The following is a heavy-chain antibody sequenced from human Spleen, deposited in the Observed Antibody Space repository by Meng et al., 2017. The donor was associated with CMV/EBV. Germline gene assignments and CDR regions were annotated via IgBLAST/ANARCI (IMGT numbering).Heavy chain of an antibody. D-gene: IGHD5-12*01. CDR2: IYYSGST. V-gene: IGHV4-39*07. J-gene: IGHJ4*02. Sequence: SETLSLTCNVSGYSISSSSYYWGWIRQPPGKGLEWIGSIYYSGSTYYNPSLKSRVTISIDTSKNQFSLRLRSVTAADTAVYYCARDVPLSDTSGYYFDYWGQGMLVTVSS. CDR1: GYSISSSSYY. CDR3: ARDVPLSDTSGYYFDY.